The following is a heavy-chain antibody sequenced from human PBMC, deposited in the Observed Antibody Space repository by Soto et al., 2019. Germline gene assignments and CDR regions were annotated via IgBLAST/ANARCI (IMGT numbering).Heavy chain of an antibody. CDR3: ATRLRYFDWLLRGAGGMDV. CDR1: GFTFSIYA. J-gene: IGHJ6*02. D-gene: IGHD3-9*01. Sequence: PWGSLRLSYSASGFTFSIYAMSCVRQTPGKGLEGVSAISGSGGSTYYADCVKGRFTIPRDNSKNTLYMQMNSLRAEDTAVYYCATRLRYFDWLLRGAGGMDVWGQGTTVTVSS. V-gene: IGHV3-23*01. CDR2: ISGSGGST.